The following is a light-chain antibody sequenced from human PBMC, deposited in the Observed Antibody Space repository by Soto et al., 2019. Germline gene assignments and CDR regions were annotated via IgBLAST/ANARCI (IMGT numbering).Light chain of an antibody. Sequence: DIQMTQSPSTLSGSVGDRVTITCRASQTISSWLAWYQQKPGKAPKPLIYKASTLKSGVPSRFSGSGSGTEFTLTISSRQPDDFATYYCQHYNSYSEAFGQGTKVDIK. J-gene: IGKJ1*01. CDR1: QTISSW. CDR3: QHYNSYSEA. V-gene: IGKV1-5*03. CDR2: KAS.